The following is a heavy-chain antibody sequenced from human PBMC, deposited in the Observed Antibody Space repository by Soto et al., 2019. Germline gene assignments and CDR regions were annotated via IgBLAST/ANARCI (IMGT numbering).Heavy chain of an antibody. CDR3: ASKDGNSRSPWDYYGMDV. CDR2: IYPGDSGT. Sequence: PGESLKISCKGSGYSFTSYWIGWVRQMPGKGLEWMGIIYPGDSGTRYSPSFQGQVTISADKSISTAYLQWSSLKASDTAMYYCASKDGNSRSPWDYYGMDVWGQGTTVTVSS. J-gene: IGHJ6*02. CDR1: GYSFTSYW. V-gene: IGHV5-51*01. D-gene: IGHD6-13*01.